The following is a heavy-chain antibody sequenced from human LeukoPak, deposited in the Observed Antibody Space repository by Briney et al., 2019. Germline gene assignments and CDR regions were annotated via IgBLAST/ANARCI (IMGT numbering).Heavy chain of an antibody. CDR2: IYSGGST. Sequence: PGGSLRLSCAASGFTVSSNYMSWVRQAPGKGLEWVSVIYSGGSTYYADSVKGRFTISRDNSKNTLYLQMNSLRAEDTAVYYCARAYSSSFYYYYYGMDVWGQGTTVTVFS. CDR1: GFTVSSNY. CDR3: ARAYSSSFYYYYYGMDV. D-gene: IGHD6-6*01. J-gene: IGHJ6*02. V-gene: IGHV3-53*01.